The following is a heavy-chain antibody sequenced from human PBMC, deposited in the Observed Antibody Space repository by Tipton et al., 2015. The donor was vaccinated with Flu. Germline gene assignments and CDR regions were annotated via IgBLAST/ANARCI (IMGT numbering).Heavy chain of an antibody. CDR1: GGSFSGYY. V-gene: IGHV4-34*01. CDR2: IYHSGTT. J-gene: IGHJ6*02. D-gene: IGHD3-10*01. CDR3: ARSVVGSGSQYPVGYYYYGMDV. Sequence: TLSLTCVVHGGSFSGYYWCWIRRSPGKGLEWIGEIYHSGTTNYSPSLKSRVTISRDTSKIQFSLNMGSVTAADTAVYYCARSVVGSGSQYPVGYYYYGMDVWGQGTTVTVSS.